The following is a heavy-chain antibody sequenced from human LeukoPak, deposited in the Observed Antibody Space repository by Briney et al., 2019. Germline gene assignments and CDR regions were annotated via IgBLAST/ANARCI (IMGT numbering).Heavy chain of an antibody. CDR1: GFTFSTYW. D-gene: IGHD4-11*01. J-gene: IGHJ4*02. V-gene: IGHV3-7*01. CDR3: AREPPTNRDSSNYGN. Sequence: GGSLRLSCVASGFTFSTYWMSWVRQAPGKGPEWVASIKQDGSEKYYVDSVKGRFTISRDNTKNSLYLQMDGLRAEDTAVYNCAREPPTNRDSSNYGNWGQGTLVTVSS. CDR2: IKQDGSEK.